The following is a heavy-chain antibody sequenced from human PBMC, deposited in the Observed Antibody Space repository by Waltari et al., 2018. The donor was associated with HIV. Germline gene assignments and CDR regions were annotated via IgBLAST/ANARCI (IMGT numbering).Heavy chain of an antibody. D-gene: IGHD3-10*01. CDR3: ARGGDYYGSGSHHYYYYGMDV. J-gene: IGHJ6*02. V-gene: IGHV4-4*07. Sequence: QVQLQESGPGLVKPSETLSLTCTVSGGSISSYYWSWIRLTAGKGLEWIGRIYTSGSTNYNPSLKSRVTMSVDTSKNQFSLKLSSVTAADTAVYYCARGGDYYGSGSHHYYYYGMDVWGQGTTVTVSS. CDR1: GGSISSYY. CDR2: IYTSGST.